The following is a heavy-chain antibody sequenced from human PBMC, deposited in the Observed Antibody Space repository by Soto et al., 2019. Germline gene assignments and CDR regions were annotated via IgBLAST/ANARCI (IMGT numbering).Heavy chain of an antibody. CDR2: ITVYNSNT. CDR1: GYIFTTYG. CDR3: AKTGGTGFSNDPYYYDRYYFDY. Sequence: QVQLVQSGPEVKKPGASVKVSCKTSGYIFTTYGIAWVRQAPGQGLEWMGWITVYNSNTNYAQKFQGRVTMTTDTFTITAYVELRNLRSADTALYYCAKTGGTGFSNDPYYYDRYYFDYWGQGTLVTVSS. J-gene: IGHJ4*02. D-gene: IGHD3-22*01. V-gene: IGHV1-18*01.